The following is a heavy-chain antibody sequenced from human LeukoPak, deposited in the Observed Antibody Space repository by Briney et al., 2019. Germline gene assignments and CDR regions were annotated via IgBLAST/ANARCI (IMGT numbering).Heavy chain of an antibody. Sequence: ASVKVSCKASGYTFTSYGISWVRQAPGQGLEWMGWISAYNGNTNYAQKLQGRVTMTTDTSTSTAYMELRSLRSDDTAVYYCARDRGLQPELQHYYYYYGMDVWGQGTTVTVSS. CDR1: GYTFTSYG. D-gene: IGHD1-7*01. V-gene: IGHV1-18*01. CDR2: ISAYNGNT. J-gene: IGHJ6*02. CDR3: ARDRGLQPELQHYYYYYGMDV.